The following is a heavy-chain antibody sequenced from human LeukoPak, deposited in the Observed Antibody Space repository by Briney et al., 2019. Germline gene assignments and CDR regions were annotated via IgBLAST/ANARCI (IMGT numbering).Heavy chain of an antibody. CDR1: GFTFSSYW. CDR2: INSDGSST. Sequence: GGSLRLSYAASGFTFSSYWMHWVRQAPGKGLVWVSRINSDGSSTTYADSVKGRFTISRDNAKSTLYLQMSSLRAEDTAVYYCARDLSVAVAATNYWGQGTLVTVSS. CDR3: ARDLSVAVAATNY. V-gene: IGHV3-74*01. J-gene: IGHJ4*02. D-gene: IGHD2-15*01.